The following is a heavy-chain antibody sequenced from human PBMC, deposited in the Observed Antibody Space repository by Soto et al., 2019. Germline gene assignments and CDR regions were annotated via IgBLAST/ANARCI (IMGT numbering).Heavy chain of an antibody. Sequence: GGSLRLSCAASGFTFSAYAMSWVRQAPGKGLEWVSTIGTAGGDTYYADSVKGRFTISRDTSKNTLYLQMNSLAAADTAVYYCAKSFGPGSFFDYRGQGTRVTVSS. J-gene: IGHJ4*02. V-gene: IGHV3-23*01. CDR2: IGTAGGDT. D-gene: IGHD3-10*01. CDR3: AKSFGPGSFFDY. CDR1: GFTFSAYA.